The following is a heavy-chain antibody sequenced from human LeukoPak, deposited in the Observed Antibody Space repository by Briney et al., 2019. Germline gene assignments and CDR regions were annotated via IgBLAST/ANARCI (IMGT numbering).Heavy chain of an antibody. CDR3: ARDWPYSSSWYPKRGWFDP. V-gene: IGHV1-46*01. J-gene: IGHJ5*02. Sequence: ASVKVSCKASGYTFTKYYIHWVRQAPGQGLEWMGMINPSDGATTYAQRFQGRVTMTTDTSTSTAYMELRSLRSDDTAVYYCARDWPYSSSWYPKRGWFDPWGQGTLVTVSS. D-gene: IGHD6-13*01. CDR1: GYTFTKYY. CDR2: INPSDGAT.